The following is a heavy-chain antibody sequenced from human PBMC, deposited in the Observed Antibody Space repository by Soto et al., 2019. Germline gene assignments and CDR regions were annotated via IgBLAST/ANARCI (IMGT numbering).Heavy chain of an antibody. V-gene: IGHV3-30*18. CDR2: ISYDGSNK. Sequence: QVQLVESGGGVVQPGRSLRLSCAASGFTFSSYGMHWVRQAPGKGLEWVAVISYDGSNKYYADSVKGRFTISRDNSKNRLYLQRNSLRAEDTAVYYCAKDRGWLAERYYSGMDVWGQGTTVTVSS. J-gene: IGHJ6*02. D-gene: IGHD6-19*01. CDR1: GFTFSSYG. CDR3: AKDRGWLAERYYSGMDV.